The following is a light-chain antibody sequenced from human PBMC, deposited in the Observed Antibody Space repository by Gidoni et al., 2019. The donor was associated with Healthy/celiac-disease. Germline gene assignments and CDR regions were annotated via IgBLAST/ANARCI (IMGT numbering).Light chain of an antibody. V-gene: IGKV3-20*01. Sequence: EIVLTQSPGTLSLSPGERATLSCRASQSVSSSYFAWYQQKPGQAPRLLIYCASSRATGIPDRFSGSGSGTDFTLTISRLAPEDFALYYCQQYGSSPLTFGGGTKVEIK. CDR2: CAS. J-gene: IGKJ4*01. CDR1: QSVSSSY. CDR3: QQYGSSPLT.